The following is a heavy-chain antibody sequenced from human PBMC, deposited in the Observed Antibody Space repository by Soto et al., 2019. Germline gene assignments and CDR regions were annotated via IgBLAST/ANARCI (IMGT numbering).Heavy chain of an antibody. CDR1: GGSFSGYY. V-gene: IGHV4-34*01. D-gene: IGHD1-7*01. Sequence: PSETLSLTCAVYGGSFSGYYWSWIRQPPGKGLEWIGEINHNGSTNYNPSIKSRITITIDTSKNQNYLKLSSVTAADTALYYCASHRANWNYSGICWFDPWGQGTLVTVSS. CDR2: INHNGST. J-gene: IGHJ5*02. CDR3: ASHRANWNYSGICWFDP.